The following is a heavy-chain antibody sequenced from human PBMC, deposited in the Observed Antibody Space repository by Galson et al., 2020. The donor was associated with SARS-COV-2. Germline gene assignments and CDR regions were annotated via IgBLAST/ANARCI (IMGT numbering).Heavy chain of an antibody. CDR2: INPSGGST. D-gene: IGHD3-22*01. V-gene: IGHV1-46*01. CDR1: GYTFTSYY. CDR3: ARDIRVRTEDYYDSSGLAFGY. Sequence: ASVKVSCKASGYTFTSYYMHWVRQAPGQGLEWMGIINPSGGSTSYAQKFQGRVTMTRDTSTSTVYMELSSLRSEDTAVYYCARDIRVRTEDYYDSSGLAFGYWGQGTLVTVSS. J-gene: IGHJ4*02.